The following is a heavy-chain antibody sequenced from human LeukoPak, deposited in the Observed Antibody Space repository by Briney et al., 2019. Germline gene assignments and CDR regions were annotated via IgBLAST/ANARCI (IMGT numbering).Heavy chain of an antibody. CDR3: ARGGVDSSGALDY. V-gene: IGHV3-20*04. CDR1: GFTFDDYG. D-gene: IGHD6-19*01. CDR2: INWNGGST. Sequence: PGASLRLSCAASGFTFDDYGMSWVRQQPGNGLEWVSGINWNGGSTGYADSVKGRFTISRDNAKNSLYLQMNSLRAEDTALYYCARGGVDSSGALDYWGQGTLVTVSS. J-gene: IGHJ4*02.